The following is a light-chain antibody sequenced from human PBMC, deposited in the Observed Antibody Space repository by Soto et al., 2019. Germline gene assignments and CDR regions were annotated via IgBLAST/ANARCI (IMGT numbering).Light chain of an antibody. V-gene: IGKV3-20*01. CDR1: QSVSSSY. CDR3: QQYGSSPWT. Sequence: EIVLTQSPGTLSLSPGGRATLSCRASQSVSSSYLAWYQQKPGQAPRLLIYGASSRATGIPDRSGGSGSGTDFTLTISRLEPEDFAVYYCQQYGSSPWTLGQGTKVDIK. CDR2: GAS. J-gene: IGKJ1*01.